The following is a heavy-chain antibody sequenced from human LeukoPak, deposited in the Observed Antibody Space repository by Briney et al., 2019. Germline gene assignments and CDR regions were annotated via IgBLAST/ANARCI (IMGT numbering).Heavy chain of an antibody. J-gene: IGHJ4*02. CDR3: AKDPSPYSSSWSTFDY. V-gene: IGHV3-23*01. D-gene: IGHD6-13*01. Sequence: PGGPLRLSCAASGFTFSSYAMSWVRQAPGKGLEWVSAISGSGGSTYYADSVKGRFTISRDNSKNTLYLQMNSLRAEDTAVYYCAKDPSPYSSSWSTFDYWGQGTLVTVSS. CDR2: ISGSGGST. CDR1: GFTFSSYA.